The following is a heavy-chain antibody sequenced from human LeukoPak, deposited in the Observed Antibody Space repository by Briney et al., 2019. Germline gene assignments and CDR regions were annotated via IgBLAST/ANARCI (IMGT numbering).Heavy chain of an antibody. D-gene: IGHD6-13*01. V-gene: IGHV4-4*07. Sequence: PSETLSLTCTVSGGSISDYYWSWIRQPAGKGLEWIGHIYNSGSTNYNPSLKGRVTMSVATSKNQFSLHLSSVTAADTAVYYCARSAFLVTAPGLYYFDYWGQGTLVAVSS. CDR3: ARSAFLVTAPGLYYFDY. CDR1: GGSISDYY. J-gene: IGHJ4*02. CDR2: IYNSGST.